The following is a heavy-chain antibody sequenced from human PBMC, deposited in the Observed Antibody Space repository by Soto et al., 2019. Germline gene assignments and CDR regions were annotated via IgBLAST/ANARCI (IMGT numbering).Heavy chain of an antibody. CDR2: ISGNGEII. CDR1: GFTFSDYY. V-gene: IGHV3-11*01. Sequence: PGESLKISCAASGFTFSDYYIHWIRRAPGKGLEWISYISGNGEIIQYAASARGRFTISRDNAENSVYLEMDSLRAEDTALYYCARDVGADFRTDFDYWGRGTLVTVSS. CDR3: ARDVGADFRTDFDY. J-gene: IGHJ4*02. D-gene: IGHD2-21*02.